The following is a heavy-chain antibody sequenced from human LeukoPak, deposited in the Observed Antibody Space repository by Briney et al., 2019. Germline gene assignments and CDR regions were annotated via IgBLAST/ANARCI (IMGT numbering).Heavy chain of an antibody. J-gene: IGHJ3*02. V-gene: IGHV3-23*01. D-gene: IGHD2-2*01. CDR2: ISGSGGST. CDR1: GFTFSSYA. Sequence: GGSLRLSCAASGFTFSSYAMSWVRQAPGKGLEWVSAISGSGGSTYYADSVKGRFTISRDNSKNTLYLQMNSLRAEDTAVYYRASDIVVVPAATDAFDIWGQGTMVTVSS. CDR3: ASDIVVVPAATDAFDI.